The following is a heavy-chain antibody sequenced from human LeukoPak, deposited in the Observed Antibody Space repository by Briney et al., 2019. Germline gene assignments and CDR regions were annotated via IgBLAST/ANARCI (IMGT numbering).Heavy chain of an antibody. D-gene: IGHD3-10*01. CDR2: IIHSGRI. CDR3: ARGLREFGYYYYHMDV. CDR1: GGSFSGHY. V-gene: IGHV4-34*01. J-gene: IGHJ6*03. Sequence: SETLSLTCGVYGGSFSGHYWSWIRQPPGKGLEWIGEIIHSGRINYNPSLKSRVTISIDTSKNQFSLRLSSVTAADTAVYYCARGLREFGYYYYHMDVWGKGTTVTVSS.